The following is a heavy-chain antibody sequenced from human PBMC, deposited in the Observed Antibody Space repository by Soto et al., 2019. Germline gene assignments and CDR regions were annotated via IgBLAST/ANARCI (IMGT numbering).Heavy chain of an antibody. V-gene: IGHV3-30-3*01. CDR2: ISYDGSNK. J-gene: IGHJ4*02. D-gene: IGHD4-17*01. CDR3: ARAAFTDTVADY. CDR1: GFTFSSYA. Sequence: LRLSCAASGFTFSSYAMHWVRQAPGKGLEWVAVISYDGSNKYYADSVKGRFTISRDNSKNTLYLQMNNLRAEDTAVYYCARAAFTDTVADYWGQGTLVTVSS.